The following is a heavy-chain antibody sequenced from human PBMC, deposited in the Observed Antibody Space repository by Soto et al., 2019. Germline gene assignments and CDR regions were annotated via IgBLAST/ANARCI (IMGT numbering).Heavy chain of an antibody. CDR3: AGGGFWFDY. Sequence: GGSLRLSCVAYELTFSTYEMNWVRQAPGKGLEWLSNIRRSGSSVYYADSVKGRFTVSRDNAKNSLYLQMNSLRAEDTAVYYCAGGGFWFDYWGQGTLVTVSS. V-gene: IGHV3-48*03. D-gene: IGHD3-10*01. CDR2: IRRSGSSV. J-gene: IGHJ4*02. CDR1: ELTFSTYE.